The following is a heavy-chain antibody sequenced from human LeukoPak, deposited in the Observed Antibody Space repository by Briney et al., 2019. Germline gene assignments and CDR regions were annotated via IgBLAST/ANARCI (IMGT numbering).Heavy chain of an antibody. CDR2: FDPEDGET. D-gene: IGHD3-10*01. CDR3: ATVGVLWFREGYFDY. V-gene: IGHV1-24*01. CDR1: GYTLTELS. J-gene: IGHJ4*02. Sequence: ASGKVSCKVSGYTLTELSMHWVRQAPGKGLEWMGGFDPEDGETIYAQKFQGRVTMTEDTSTDTAYMELSSLRSEDTAVYYCATVGVLWFREGYFDYWGQGTLVTVSS.